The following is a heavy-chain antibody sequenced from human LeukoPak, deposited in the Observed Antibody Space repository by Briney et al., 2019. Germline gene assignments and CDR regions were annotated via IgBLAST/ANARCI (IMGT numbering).Heavy chain of an antibody. Sequence: PGGSLRLSCAASGFSFSGSAIHWVRQASGKGLEWVGHIRRKGNDYATAYTASVKGRFTISRDDSKNTAFLQMDSVKTEDTAVYFCARLGGSPPYFDYWGQGTLVTVSS. CDR2: IRRKGNDYAT. D-gene: IGHD3-16*01. CDR3: ARLGGSPPYFDY. CDR1: GFSFSGSA. V-gene: IGHV3-73*01. J-gene: IGHJ4*02.